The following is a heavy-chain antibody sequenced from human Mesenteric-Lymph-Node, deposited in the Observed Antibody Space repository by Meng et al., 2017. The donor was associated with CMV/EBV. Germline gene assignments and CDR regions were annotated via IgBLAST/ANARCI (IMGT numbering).Heavy chain of an antibody. V-gene: IGHV3-66*02. Sequence: GESLKISCAVSGFSVTDNYMSWARQTPGKGLEWVSVIYSGGDTYYADSVRGRFTISRDNSKSTLYLQMNSLRLGDTAVYYCARQYSNYDQWGQGTLVTVSS. D-gene: IGHD4-11*01. CDR3: ARQYSNYDQ. CDR2: IYSGGDT. J-gene: IGHJ5*02. CDR1: GFSVTDNY.